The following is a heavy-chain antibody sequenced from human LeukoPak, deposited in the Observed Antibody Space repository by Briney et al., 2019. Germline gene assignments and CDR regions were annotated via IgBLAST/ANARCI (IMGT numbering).Heavy chain of an antibody. CDR2: IYSGGST. J-gene: IGHJ4*02. CDR1: GFTFSSYA. D-gene: IGHD3-10*01. CDR3: ARNDYYGSGIDY. Sequence: GGSLRLSCAASGFTFSSYAMSWVRQAPGKGLEWVSDIYSGGSTYYADSVKGRFTISRDNSKNTLYLQMNSLRAEDTAVYYCARNDYYGSGIDYWGQGTLVTVSS. V-gene: IGHV3-66*01.